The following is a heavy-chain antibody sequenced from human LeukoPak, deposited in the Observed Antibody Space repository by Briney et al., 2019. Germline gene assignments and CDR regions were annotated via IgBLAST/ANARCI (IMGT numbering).Heavy chain of an antibody. D-gene: IGHD1-26*01. Sequence: GGSLRLSCAASGFTFSRFGMSWVRQAPGKGLEWVPHISVSTTSRYYADSVMGRFTISRDNAKNSLYLQMNSLRDEDTAVYYCARGVIVGATTLDYWGQGTLVTVSS. J-gene: IGHJ4*02. CDR1: GFTFSRFG. V-gene: IGHV3-48*02. CDR3: ARGVIVGATTLDY. CDR2: ISVSTTSR.